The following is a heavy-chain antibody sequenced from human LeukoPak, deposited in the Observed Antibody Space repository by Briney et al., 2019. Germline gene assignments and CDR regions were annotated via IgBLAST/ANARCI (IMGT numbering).Heavy chain of an antibody. CDR1: GGSISSYY. D-gene: IGHD6-13*01. Sequence: SGTLSLTCTVSGGSISSYYWSWIRQPPGKGLEGSGYIYYSGTTNYNPSLKSRVTISVDTSKNQFSLKLSSVTAADTAVYYCARGVYIAAAQYAYWGQGTLVTVSS. CDR2: IYYSGTT. V-gene: IGHV4-59*01. CDR3: ARGVYIAAAQYAY. J-gene: IGHJ4*02.